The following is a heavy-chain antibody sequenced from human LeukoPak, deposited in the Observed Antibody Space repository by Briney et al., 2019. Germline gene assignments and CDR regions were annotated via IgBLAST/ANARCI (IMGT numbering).Heavy chain of an antibody. V-gene: IGHV4-39*01. D-gene: IGHD1-26*01. CDR2: IYYTGST. CDR1: GASISGSGYY. J-gene: IGHJ4*02. CDR3: VKSGGYGLIDY. Sequence: PSETLSLTCAVSGASISGSGYYSGWIRQPPGKGLEWIGNIYYTGSTYYNASLQSRVTISIDTSKNQFSLRLNSVTAADTAMYYCVKSGGYGLIDYWGQGTLVTVSS.